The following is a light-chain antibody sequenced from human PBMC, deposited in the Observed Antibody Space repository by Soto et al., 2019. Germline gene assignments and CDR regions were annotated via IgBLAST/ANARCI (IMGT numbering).Light chain of an antibody. CDR1: QNLGTLY. J-gene: IGKJ5*01. Sequence: EIVITQSPATVSLSPWERCTLSCRASQNLGTLYLAWFQQKPGQAPRLLIYDASNRATGIPARFSGGGSGTDFTLTIDNLEPEDFAIYYCQQRSNWPPITFGQGTRLEI. V-gene: IGKV3-11*01. CDR3: QQRSNWPPIT. CDR2: DAS.